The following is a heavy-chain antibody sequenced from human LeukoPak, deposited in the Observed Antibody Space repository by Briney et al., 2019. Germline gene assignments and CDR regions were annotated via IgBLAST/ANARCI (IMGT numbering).Heavy chain of an antibody. Sequence: PSETLSLTCTVSGGSISSYYWSWIRQPPGKGLEWNGYIYYSGSTNYNPSLKSRVTISVDTSKNQFSLKLSSVTAADTAVYYCARQGSGWYLAFDIWGQGTMVTVSS. J-gene: IGHJ3*02. D-gene: IGHD6-19*01. CDR3: ARQGSGWYLAFDI. V-gene: IGHV4-59*08. CDR2: IYYSGST. CDR1: GGSISSYY.